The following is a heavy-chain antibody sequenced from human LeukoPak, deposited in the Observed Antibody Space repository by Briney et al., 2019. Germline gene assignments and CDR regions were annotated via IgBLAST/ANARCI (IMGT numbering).Heavy chain of an antibody. CDR2: IYYGGSS. J-gene: IGHJ4*02. D-gene: IGHD3-22*01. CDR1: GVSISYGSYY. Sequence: PSETLSLTCTVSGVSISYGSYYWVWLRQPQGKGLEWIGSIYYGGSSYYNPSLKSRVTISVDTSKNQFSLTLSSVTAADTAVYYCARHADSSGYYFFDYWGQGTQVTVSS. CDR3: ARHADSSGYYFFDY. V-gene: IGHV4-39*01.